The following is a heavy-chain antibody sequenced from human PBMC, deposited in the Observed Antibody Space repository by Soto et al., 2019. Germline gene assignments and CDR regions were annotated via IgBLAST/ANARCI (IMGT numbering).Heavy chain of an antibody. Sequence: VQLLESGGGLVQPGGSLRLSCAASGFTFSSYAMSWVRQAPGKGLEWVSAISGSGGSTYYADSVKGRFTISRDNSKNTLYLQMNSLRAEDTAVYYCAKASYCTNGVCYTTDAFDIWGQGTMVTVSS. D-gene: IGHD2-8*01. CDR2: ISGSGGST. J-gene: IGHJ3*02. CDR3: AKASYCTNGVCYTTDAFDI. V-gene: IGHV3-23*01. CDR1: GFTFSSYA.